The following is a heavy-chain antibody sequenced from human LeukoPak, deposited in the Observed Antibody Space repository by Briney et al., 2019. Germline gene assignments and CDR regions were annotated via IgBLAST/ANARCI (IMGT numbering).Heavy chain of an antibody. J-gene: IGHJ4*02. CDR1: GYTFTSYG. V-gene: IGHV1-18*04. D-gene: IGHD6-13*01. CDR3: ARDGIIAAAGIDYFDY. CDR2: ISAYNGNT. Sequence: ASVKVSCKASGYTFTSYGISWVRQAPGQGLEWMGWISAYNGNTNYAQKLQGGVTMTTDTSTSTAYMELRSLRSDDTAVYYCARDGIIAAAGIDYFDYWGQGTLVTVSS.